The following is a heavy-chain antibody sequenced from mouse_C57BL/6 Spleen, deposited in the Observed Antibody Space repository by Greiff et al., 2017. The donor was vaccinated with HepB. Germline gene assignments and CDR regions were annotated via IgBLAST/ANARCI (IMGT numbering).Heavy chain of an antibody. CDR2: IYPGGGYT. Sequence: QVQLQQSGAELVRPGTSVKMSCKASGYTFTNYWIGWAKQRPGHGLEWSGDIYPGGGYTNYNEKFKGKATLTADKSSSTAYMQFSSLTSEDSAIYYCARGYDSFFDYWGQGTTLTVSS. J-gene: IGHJ2*01. CDR1: GYTFTNYW. CDR3: ARGYDSFFDY. V-gene: IGHV1-63*01. D-gene: IGHD2-2*01.